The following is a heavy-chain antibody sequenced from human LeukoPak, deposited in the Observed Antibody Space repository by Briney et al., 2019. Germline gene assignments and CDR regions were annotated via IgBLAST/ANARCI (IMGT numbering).Heavy chain of an antibody. Sequence: ASVKVSCKTSGYNFRHYGISWVRQAPGQGLEWMAWISGGYNGDSNYALKLRGRPTMTTDTSTSTAYMELRSLRSDDTAVYYCARDEKKYCSGGSCPAYFDYWGQGTLVIVSS. CDR2: ISGGYNGDS. V-gene: IGHV1-18*01. CDR3: ARDEKKYCSGGSCPAYFDY. CDR1: GYNFRHYG. D-gene: IGHD2-15*01. J-gene: IGHJ4*02.